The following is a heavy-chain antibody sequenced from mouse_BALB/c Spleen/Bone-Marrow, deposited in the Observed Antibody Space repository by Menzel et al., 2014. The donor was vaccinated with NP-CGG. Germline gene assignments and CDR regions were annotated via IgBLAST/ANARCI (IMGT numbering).Heavy chain of an antibody. D-gene: IGHD1-1*01. Sequence: VQLQQSGAELVKPGASVKLSCTASGFNIKDTYMHWVKQRPEQGLEWIGRIDPANGNTKYDPKFQGKATITADTSSNTAYLQLTSLTSEDTAVYYCARYYYGYYFDYWGQGTTLTVSS. CDR2: IDPANGNT. CDR1: GFNIKDTY. CDR3: ARYYYGYYFDY. J-gene: IGHJ2*01. V-gene: IGHV14-3*02.